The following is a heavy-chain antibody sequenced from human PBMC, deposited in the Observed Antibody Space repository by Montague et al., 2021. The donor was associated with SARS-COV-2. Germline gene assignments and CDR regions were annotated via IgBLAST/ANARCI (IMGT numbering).Heavy chain of an antibody. CDR3: SRVRRSWSWDEEAVPV. CDR1: GGSFSGYY. D-gene: IGHD6-13*01. J-gene: IGHJ3*01. V-gene: IGHV4-34*01. CDR2: VNLSGST. Sequence: SETLSLTCAVYGGSFSGYYWSWIRQPPGKGLEWIGEVNLSGSTNYNPSLKSRVTIPVDTSKNQFSLKLSSVTAADTAVYYCSRVRRSWSWDEEAVPVWGQGTMVTVSS.